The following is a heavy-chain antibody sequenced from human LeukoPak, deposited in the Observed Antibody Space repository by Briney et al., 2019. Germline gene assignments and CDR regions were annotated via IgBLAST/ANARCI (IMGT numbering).Heavy chain of an antibody. CDR3: ARGPSPYYYGSGSYYDY. Sequence: SETLSLTCAVYGGSFSGYYWSWIRQPPGKGLEWIGEINHSGSTNYNPSLKSRVTISVDTSKNQFSLKLSSVTAADTAAYYCARGPSPYYYGSGSYYDYWGQGTLVTVSS. J-gene: IGHJ4*02. D-gene: IGHD3-10*01. CDR2: INHSGST. V-gene: IGHV4-34*01. CDR1: GGSFSGYY.